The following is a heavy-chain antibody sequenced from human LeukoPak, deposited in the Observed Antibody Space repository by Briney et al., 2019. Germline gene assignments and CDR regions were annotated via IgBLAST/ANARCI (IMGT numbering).Heavy chain of an antibody. CDR1: GGTFSSYA. Sequence: SVKVSCKASGGTFSSYAISWVRQAPGLGLEWMGRIIPILGIANYAQKFQGRVTITADKSTSTAYMELSSLRSEDTAVYYCARLVSGWYEEDYWGQGTLVTVSS. D-gene: IGHD6-19*01. CDR2: IIPILGIA. CDR3: ARLVSGWYEEDY. V-gene: IGHV1-69*04. J-gene: IGHJ4*02.